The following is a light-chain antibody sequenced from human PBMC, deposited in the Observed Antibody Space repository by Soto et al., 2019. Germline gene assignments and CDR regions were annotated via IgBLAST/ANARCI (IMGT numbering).Light chain of an antibody. CDR3: QQYYSYPQT. J-gene: IGKJ1*01. V-gene: IGKV1-8*01. CDR1: QGISSY. Sequence: AIRMTQSPSSLSASTGDRVTITCRASQGISSYLAWYQQKPGKAPKLLIYAASTLQSGVPSRFSGSGSGTAFTLTISCLQSEDFVTYYCQQYYSYPQTFGQGTKVEIK. CDR2: AAS.